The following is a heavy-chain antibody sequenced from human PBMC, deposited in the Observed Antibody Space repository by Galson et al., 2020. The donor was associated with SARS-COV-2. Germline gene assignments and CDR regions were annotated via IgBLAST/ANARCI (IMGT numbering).Heavy chain of an antibody. J-gene: IGHJ5*02. Sequence: GGSLRLSCVASGFTFRGYWLHWVRQAPGKGLVWVARVNSDGSSTFYADSVKGRFTISRDNSKNTLYLQMNSLRVEDTAVYYCAITAGFGELPGGRGWFDPWGQGTRVTGSS. D-gene: IGHD3-10*01. CDR2: VNSDGSST. V-gene: IGHV3-74*01. CDR3: AITAGFGELPGGRGWFDP. CDR1: GFTFRGYW.